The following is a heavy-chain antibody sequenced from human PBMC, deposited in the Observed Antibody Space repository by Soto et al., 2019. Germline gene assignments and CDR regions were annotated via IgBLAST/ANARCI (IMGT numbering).Heavy chain of an antibody. V-gene: IGHV4-34*02. Sequence: QVQLEQWGAGLLKPSETLSLTCAVYGGSFSGYYWSWIRQPPGKGLEWIGEINHSGSTNYNPSLTRPVTISVDTSKNQFSLNLYSVTAADTAVYYCARGRWRRQSFDYWGQGTLVTVSS. CDR1: GGSFSGYY. J-gene: IGHJ4*02. CDR2: INHSGST. CDR3: ARGRWRRQSFDY. D-gene: IGHD2-21*02.